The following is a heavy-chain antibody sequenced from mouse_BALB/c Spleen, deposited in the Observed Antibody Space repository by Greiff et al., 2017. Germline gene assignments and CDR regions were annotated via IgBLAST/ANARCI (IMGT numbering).Heavy chain of an antibody. CDR2: IRLKSNNYAT. D-gene: IGHD2-10*02. V-gene: IGHV6-6*02. Sequence: DVMLVESGGGLVQPGGSMKLSCVASGFTFSNYWMNWVRQSPEKGLEWVAEIRLKSNNYATHYAESVKGRFTISRDDSKSSVYLQMNNLRAEDTGIYYCTRKYGNYAWFAYWGQGTLVTVSA. CDR3: TRKYGNYAWFAY. J-gene: IGHJ3*01. CDR1: GFTFSNYW.